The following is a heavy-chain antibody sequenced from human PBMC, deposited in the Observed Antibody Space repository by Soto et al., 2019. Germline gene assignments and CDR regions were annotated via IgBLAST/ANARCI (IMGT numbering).Heavy chain of an antibody. Sequence: ASVKVSCKASGYTFISYGISWVRQAPGQGLEWMGWISAYNGNTNYAQKLQGRVTITRDTSASTAYMELSSLRSEDTAVYYCARDRYITIFGVTPTAPFDPWGQGTLVTVSS. CDR2: ISAYNGNT. D-gene: IGHD3-3*01. CDR3: ARDRYITIFGVTPTAPFDP. J-gene: IGHJ5*02. CDR1: GYTFISYG. V-gene: IGHV1-18*04.